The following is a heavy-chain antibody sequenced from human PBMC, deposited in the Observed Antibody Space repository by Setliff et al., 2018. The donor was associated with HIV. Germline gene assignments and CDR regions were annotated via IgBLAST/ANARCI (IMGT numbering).Heavy chain of an antibody. CDR1: GFTFSYYG. CDR3: AKAARDYYDSSGYYIGIDY. V-gene: IGHV3-30*02. Sequence: GGSLRLSCATSGFTFSYYGMHWVRQAPGKGLEWVAFIRYDDTYKYYADSVKGRFTISRDNSKSTLYLQMNSLRAGDTAVYYCAKAARDYYDSSGYYIGIDYWGRGTLVTVSS. J-gene: IGHJ4*02. CDR2: IRYDDTYK. D-gene: IGHD3-22*01.